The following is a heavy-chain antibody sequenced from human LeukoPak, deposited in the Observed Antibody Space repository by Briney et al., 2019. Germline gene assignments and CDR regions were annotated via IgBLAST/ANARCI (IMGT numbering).Heavy chain of an antibody. CDR1: GGSISSYY. CDR2: IYYSGST. D-gene: IGHD3-22*01. V-gene: IGHV4-59*08. J-gene: IGHJ6*02. CDR3: ARNYYDSSGYYFTYYYGMDV. Sequence: EASETLSLTCTVSGGSISSYYWSWIRQPPGKGLEWIGYIYYSGSTNYNPSLKSRVTISVDTSKNQFSLKLSSVTAADTAVYYCARNYYDSSGYYFTYYYGMDVWGQGTTVTVSS.